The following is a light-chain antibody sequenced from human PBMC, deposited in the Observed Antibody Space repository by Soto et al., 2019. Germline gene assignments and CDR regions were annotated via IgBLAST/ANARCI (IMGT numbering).Light chain of an antibody. J-gene: IGKJ1*01. CDR3: QQYTNWPPWT. CDR1: QSVSSD. V-gene: IGKV3-15*01. CDR2: GAS. Sequence: EIVMTQSPATLSVSPGERDTLSCRASQSVSSDLAWYQQNPGRAPRLLIYGASTRALAIPARFSSSGSGTEFTLTINSLQSEYLADYYCQQYTNWPPWTGGQGPKVEIK.